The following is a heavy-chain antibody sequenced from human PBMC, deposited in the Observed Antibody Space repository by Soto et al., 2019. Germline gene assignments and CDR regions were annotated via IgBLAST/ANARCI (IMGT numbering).Heavy chain of an antibody. D-gene: IGHD2-2*01. CDR1: GFTFSRYG. J-gene: IGHJ4*02. CDR3: ARKPTSPSYFSSPSSYVDYVDN. V-gene: IGHV3-33*01. Sequence: ESGGGVVPPGRSLRLSCAASGFTFSRYGMHSVRQAPGKRLGWAAGIWCDGSNKDYAASVKGRFTSSRDNSKNPMYLQMNTLTAEASAVSYCARKPTSPSYFSSPSSYVDYVDNGGQGTLV. CDR2: IWCDGSNK.